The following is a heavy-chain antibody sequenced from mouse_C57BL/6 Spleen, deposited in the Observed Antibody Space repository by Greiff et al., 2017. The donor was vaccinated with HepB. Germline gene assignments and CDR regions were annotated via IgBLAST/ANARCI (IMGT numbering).Heavy chain of an antibody. Sequence: QVQLQQSGPELVKPGASVKISCKASGYAFSSSWMNWVKQRPGKGLEWIGRIYPGDGDTNYNGKFKGKATLTADKSSSTAYMQLSSLTSEDSAVYFCAREGVGDAMDYWGQGTSVTVSS. CDR2: IYPGDGDT. CDR3: AREGVGDAMDY. J-gene: IGHJ4*01. CDR1: GYAFSSSW. D-gene: IGHD3-3*01. V-gene: IGHV1-82*01.